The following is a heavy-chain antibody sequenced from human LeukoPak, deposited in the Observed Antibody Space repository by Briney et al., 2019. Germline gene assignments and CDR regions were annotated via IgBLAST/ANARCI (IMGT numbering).Heavy chain of an antibody. D-gene: IGHD3-16*02. V-gene: IGHV4-61*02. Sequence: PSQTLSLTCTVSGGSISSGSYYWSWIRQPAGKGLEWIGRIYTSGSTNYNPSLKSRVTISVDTSKNQFSLKLSSVTAADTAVYYCARGPYDYVWGSYRYHNDAFDIWGQGTMVTVSS. J-gene: IGHJ3*02. CDR3: ARGPYDYVWGSYRYHNDAFDI. CDR1: GGSISSGSYY. CDR2: IYTSGST.